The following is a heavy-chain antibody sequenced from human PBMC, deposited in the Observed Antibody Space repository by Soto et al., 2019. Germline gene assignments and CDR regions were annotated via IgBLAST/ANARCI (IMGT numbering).Heavy chain of an antibody. Sequence: ASVKVSCKASGYTFTNYYIHWVRLAPGQGLEWMGIIDPSGGSPTNAQKFQGRVSMTRDTSASTAYMELRSLRSDDTAVYYCARGNRIEAFDIRGQGTMVTVSS. CDR3: ARGNRIEAFDI. CDR1: GYTFTNYY. D-gene: IGHD2-15*01. CDR2: IDPSGGSP. J-gene: IGHJ3*02. V-gene: IGHV1-46*01.